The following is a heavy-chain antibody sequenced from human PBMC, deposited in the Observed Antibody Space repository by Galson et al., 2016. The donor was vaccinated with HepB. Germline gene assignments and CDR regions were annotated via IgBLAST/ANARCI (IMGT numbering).Heavy chain of an antibody. Sequence: QSGAEVKKPGESLTISCQTSGYNFVTYWIGWVRQMPGKGLEWVGIIYPTDSDTRYGPSFQGQVTISADQPTSTAFLPWNSLKASDTGIYYWASQGPGAYCMGATGYNLEYFDHWGQGTLVTVS. CDR2: IYPTDSDT. CDR1: GYNFVTYW. D-gene: IGHD3-9*01. V-gene: IGHV5-51*01. CDR3: ASQGPGAYCMGATGYNLEYFDH. J-gene: IGHJ1*01.